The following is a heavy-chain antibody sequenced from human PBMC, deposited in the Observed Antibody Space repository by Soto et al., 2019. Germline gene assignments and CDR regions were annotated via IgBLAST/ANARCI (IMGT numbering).Heavy chain of an antibody. CDR3: AKDLGAARPDFNWFDP. Sequence: GGSLRLSCAASGFTFSSYAMSWVRQAPGKGLEWVSAISGSGGSTYYADSVKGRFTISRDNSKNTLYLQMNSLRAEDTAVYYCAKDLGAARPDFNWFDPWGQGTLVTVSS. CDR2: ISGSGGST. CDR1: GFTFSSYA. V-gene: IGHV3-23*01. J-gene: IGHJ5*02. D-gene: IGHD6-6*01.